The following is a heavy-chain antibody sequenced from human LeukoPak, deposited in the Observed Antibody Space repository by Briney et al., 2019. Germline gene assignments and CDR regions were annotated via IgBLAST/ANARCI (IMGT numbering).Heavy chain of an antibody. J-gene: IGHJ6*03. CDR2: ISYDGSNK. Sequence: GGSLRLSCAASGFTFSSYAMHWVRQAPGKGLEWVAVISYDGSNKYYADSVKGRFTISRDNSKNTLYLQMNSLRAEDTAVYYCARDSGVAALVLYYYYYMDVWGKGTTVTVSS. V-gene: IGHV3-30-3*01. CDR1: GFTFSSYA. CDR3: ARDSGVAALVLYYYYYMDV. D-gene: IGHD5-18*01.